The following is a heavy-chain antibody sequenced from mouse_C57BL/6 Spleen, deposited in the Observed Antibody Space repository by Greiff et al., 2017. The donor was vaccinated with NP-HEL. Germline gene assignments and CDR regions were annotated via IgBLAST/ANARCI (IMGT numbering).Heavy chain of an antibody. J-gene: IGHJ2*01. Sequence: QVQLQQPGAELVKPGASVKLSCKASGYTFTSYWMHWVKQRPGQGLEWIGMIHPNSGSTNYNEKFKSKATLTVDKSSSTAYMQLSSLTSEDSAVYYCARHFTTVVATDYFDYWGQGTTLTVSS. CDR3: ARHFTTVVATDYFDY. CDR1: GYTFTSYW. V-gene: IGHV1-64*01. CDR2: IHPNSGST. D-gene: IGHD1-1*01.